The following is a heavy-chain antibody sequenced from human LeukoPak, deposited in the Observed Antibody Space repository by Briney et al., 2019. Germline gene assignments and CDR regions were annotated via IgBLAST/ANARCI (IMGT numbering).Heavy chain of an antibody. V-gene: IGHV3-11*01. CDR3: ARDGNSGWDY. D-gene: IGHD6-19*01. Sequence: GGSLRLSCADSGFPFSDYYMSWIRQAPGEGLEWVSYIRFSGSTIYYADSVRGRFTISRDNAKNSLYLQMNSLRAEDTAVYYCARDGNSGWDYWGQGTLVTVSS. J-gene: IGHJ4*02. CDR2: IRFSGSTI. CDR1: GFPFSDYY.